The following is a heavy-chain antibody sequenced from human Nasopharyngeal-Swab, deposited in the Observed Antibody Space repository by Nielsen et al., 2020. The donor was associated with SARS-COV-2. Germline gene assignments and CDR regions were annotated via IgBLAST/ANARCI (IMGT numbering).Heavy chain of an antibody. CDR3: ARETGRITMVRGVIILDYMDV. CDR2: ISSSSSYT. Sequence: WIRQPPGKGLEWVSYISSSSSYTNYADSVKGRFTISRDNAENSLYLQMNSLRAEDTAVYYCARETGRITMVRGVIILDYMDVWGKGTTVTVSS. J-gene: IGHJ6*03. V-gene: IGHV3-11*06. D-gene: IGHD3-10*01.